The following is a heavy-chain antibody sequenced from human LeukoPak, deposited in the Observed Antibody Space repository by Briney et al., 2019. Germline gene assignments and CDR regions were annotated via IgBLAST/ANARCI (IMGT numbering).Heavy chain of an antibody. CDR2: VYYSGNT. V-gene: IGHV4-39*01. CDR3: ARRRIETLDY. Sequence: PSETLSLTCTVSGGSISSSSYYWGWIRQPPGKGLGWIGSVYYSGNTYYNPPLKSRVTISVDTSKNQFSLKLSSVTAADTAVYYCARRRIETLDYWGQGTLVTVSS. CDR1: GGSISSSSYY. J-gene: IGHJ4*02.